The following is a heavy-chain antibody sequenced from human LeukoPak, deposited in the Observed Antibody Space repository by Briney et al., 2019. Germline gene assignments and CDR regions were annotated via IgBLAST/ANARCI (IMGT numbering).Heavy chain of an antibody. V-gene: IGHV3-33*01. CDR3: ARDANYYFDY. J-gene: IGHJ4*02. CDR2: IWYDGTNK. Sequence: AGGSLRLSCAASGFIFRSYGMHWVRQAPGEGLEWVALIWYDGTNKYYGDSVKGRFTISRDNSNNTLYLQMNSLRADDTAVYFCARDANYYFDYWGQGILVTVSS. CDR1: GFIFRSYG. D-gene: IGHD1-7*01.